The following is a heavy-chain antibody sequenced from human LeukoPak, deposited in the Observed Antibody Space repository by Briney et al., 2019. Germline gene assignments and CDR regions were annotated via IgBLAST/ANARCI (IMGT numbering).Heavy chain of an antibody. CDR3: AKDRWSGYYNWFDP. Sequence: GGSLRLSCAASGFTFSSYAMSWVRQAPGKGLEWVSAISGSGGSTYYTDSVKGRFTISRDNSKNTLYLQMNSLRAEDTAVYYCAKDRWSGYYNWFDPWGQGTLVTVSS. J-gene: IGHJ5*02. CDR1: GFTFSSYA. V-gene: IGHV3-23*01. D-gene: IGHD3-3*01. CDR2: ISGSGGST.